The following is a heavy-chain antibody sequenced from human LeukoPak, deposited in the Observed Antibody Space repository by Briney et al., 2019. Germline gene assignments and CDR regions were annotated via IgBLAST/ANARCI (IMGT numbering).Heavy chain of an antibody. J-gene: IGHJ5*02. CDR3: ARAVFCTNGVCHGGYNWFDP. V-gene: IGHV4-30-2*01. CDR2: IYHSGST. Sequence: PSETLSLTCTVSGGSISSGGYYWSWIRQPPGKGLEWIGCIYHSGSTYYNPSLKSRVTISVDRSKNQFSLKLSSVTAADTAVYYCARAVFCTNGVCHGGYNWFDPWGQGTLVTVSS. CDR1: GGSISSGGYY. D-gene: IGHD2-8*01.